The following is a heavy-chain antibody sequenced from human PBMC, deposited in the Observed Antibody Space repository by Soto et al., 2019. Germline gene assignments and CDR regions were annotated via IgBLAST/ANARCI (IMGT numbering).Heavy chain of an antibody. CDR1: GFTFSDYY. J-gene: IGHJ3*02. V-gene: IGHV3-11*01. Sequence: QVQLVESGGGLVKPGGSLRLSCAASGFTFSDYYMSWIRQAPGKGLEGVSYISSSGSTIYYADSVKGRFTISRDNAKNSLYMQMNSLRAEDTAVYYCAREREDILVVVAANSRAFDIWGQGTMVTVSS. D-gene: IGHD2-15*01. CDR3: AREREDILVVVAANSRAFDI. CDR2: ISSSGSTI.